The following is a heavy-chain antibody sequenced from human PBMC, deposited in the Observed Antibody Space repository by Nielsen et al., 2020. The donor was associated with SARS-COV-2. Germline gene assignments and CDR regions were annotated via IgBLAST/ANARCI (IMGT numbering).Heavy chain of an antibody. Sequence: GESLKISCAASGFTFSSYAMSWVRQAPGKGLEWVSAISGSGGSTYYADSVKGRFTISRDNSKNTLYLQMNSLRAEDTAVYYCAKDRYCSGGSCYSGFDYWGQGTLVTVSS. CDR1: GFTFSSYA. V-gene: IGHV3-23*01. J-gene: IGHJ4*02. D-gene: IGHD2-15*01. CDR3: AKDRYCSGGSCYSGFDY. CDR2: ISGSGGST.